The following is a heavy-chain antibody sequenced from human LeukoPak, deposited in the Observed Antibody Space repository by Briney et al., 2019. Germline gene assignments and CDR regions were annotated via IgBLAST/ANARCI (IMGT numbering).Heavy chain of an antibody. D-gene: IGHD3-16*02. CDR3: ARGPYDYVWGNYRYTAASFDY. CDR1: GYTFTAYD. Sequence: GASVKVSCNGSGYTFTAYDMHWVRQAPGQGLEWMGRINPNRGGTTYAQHFQGRVTMTRDTSISTAYLELSSLRPDDTAMYYCARGPYDYVWGNYRYTAASFDYWGQGTLVTVSS. V-gene: IGHV1-2*06. CDR2: INPNRGGT. J-gene: IGHJ4*02.